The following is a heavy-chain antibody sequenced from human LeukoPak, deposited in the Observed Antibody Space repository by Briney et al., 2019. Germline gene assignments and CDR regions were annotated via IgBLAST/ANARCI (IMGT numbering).Heavy chain of an antibody. CDR1: GYTFTGYY. CDR3: AREEIVVVPAAHEDYGMDV. V-gene: IGHV1-2*04. Sequence: ASVKVSCKASGYTFTGYYMHWVRQAPGQGLEWMGWISPNSGGTNYAQKFQGWVTMTRDTSISTAYMELSRLRSDDTAVYYCAREEIVVVPAAHEDYGMDVWGKGTTVTVSS. D-gene: IGHD2-2*01. J-gene: IGHJ6*04. CDR2: ISPNSGGT.